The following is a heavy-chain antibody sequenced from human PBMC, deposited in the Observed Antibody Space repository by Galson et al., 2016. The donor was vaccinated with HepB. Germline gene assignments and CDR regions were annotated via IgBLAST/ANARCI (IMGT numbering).Heavy chain of an antibody. D-gene: IGHD3-10*01. CDR3: ARSYYFGSGSYSGSDRFDP. V-gene: IGHV4-39*01. CDR2: IYYSGST. CDR1: GGSINSSSHY. J-gene: IGHJ5*02. Sequence: SETLSLTCTVSGGSINSSSHYWGWIRQPPGKRLEWIGNIYYSGSTYYNPSLRSRVTISVDTSKNQFSLKLSSVTAADTAVYYCARSYYFGSGSYSGSDRFDPWGQGTLVTVFS.